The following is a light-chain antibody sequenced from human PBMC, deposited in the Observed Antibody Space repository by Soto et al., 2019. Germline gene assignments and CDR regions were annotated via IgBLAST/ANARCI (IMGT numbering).Light chain of an antibody. V-gene: IGKV3-20*01. Sequence: ETVLTQSPGTLSLSPGERATLSCRASQSISSSYLAWYQQKPGQAPRLLIYGASSRATGIPDRFSGSGSGTDFTLTISRLEPEDLAVYYCQQYGSSPPMYTFGQGTKLEIK. CDR3: QQYGSSPPMYT. J-gene: IGKJ2*01. CDR2: GAS. CDR1: QSISSSY.